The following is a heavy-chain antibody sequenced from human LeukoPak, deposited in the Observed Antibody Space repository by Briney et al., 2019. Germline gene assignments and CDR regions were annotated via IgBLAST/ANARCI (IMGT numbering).Heavy chain of an antibody. CDR1: GHTFTGYY. V-gene: IGHV1-2*04. Sequence: ASVKVSCKASGHTFTGYYMHWVRQAPGQGLEWMGWINPNSGGTNYAQKFQGWVTMTRDTSISTAYMELSRLRSDDTAVYYCARGTRITIFGVVIPDYYYGMDVWGQGTTVTVSS. D-gene: IGHD3-3*01. CDR3: ARGTRITIFGVVIPDYYYGMDV. J-gene: IGHJ6*02. CDR2: INPNSGGT.